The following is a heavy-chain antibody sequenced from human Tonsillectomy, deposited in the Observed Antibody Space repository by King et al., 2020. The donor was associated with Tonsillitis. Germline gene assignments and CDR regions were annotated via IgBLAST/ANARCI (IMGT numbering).Heavy chain of an antibody. CDR1: GGSISSRSYY. CDR2: IYTRGSI. Sequence: QLQESGPGLVKPSQTLSLTCTVSGGSISSRSYYWSCIRQPAGKGLEWIGRIYTRGSINYNPSLGSLVTMSVDTSKNQFSLKLSSVTAADTAVYYCARGGDILTGGSLFDPWGQGTLVTVSS. D-gene: IGHD3-9*01. V-gene: IGHV4-61*02. CDR3: ARGGDILTGGSLFDP. J-gene: IGHJ5*02.